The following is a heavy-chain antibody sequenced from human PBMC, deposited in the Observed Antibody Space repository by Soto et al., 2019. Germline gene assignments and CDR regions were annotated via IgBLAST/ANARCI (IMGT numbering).Heavy chain of an antibody. CDR1: GGPISSSSYY. Sequence: QLQLQESGPGLVKPSETLSLTCTVSGGPISSSSYYWGWIRQPPGKGLEWIGSIYYSGSTYYNPSLKSRVTISVDTSKNQFSLKLSSVTAADTAVYYCARRLYYDSSGFEGGGMDVWGQGTTVTVSS. V-gene: IGHV4-39*01. CDR2: IYYSGST. D-gene: IGHD3-22*01. J-gene: IGHJ6*02. CDR3: ARRLYYDSSGFEGGGMDV.